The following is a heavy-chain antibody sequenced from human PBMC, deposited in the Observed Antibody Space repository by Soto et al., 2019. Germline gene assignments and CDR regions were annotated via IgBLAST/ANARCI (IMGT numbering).Heavy chain of an antibody. CDR3: ANGEGGFYDYSLGY. D-gene: IGHD3-3*01. Sequence: SETLSLTCTVSGGSISSYYWSWIRQPPGKGLEWIGYFYYSGTTNYNPSLKSRVTISVDTSKNQFSLKLSSVTAADTAVYFCANGEGGFYDYSLGYWGQGTQVTVSS. V-gene: IGHV4-59*01. CDR2: FYYSGTT. J-gene: IGHJ1*01. CDR1: GGSISSYY.